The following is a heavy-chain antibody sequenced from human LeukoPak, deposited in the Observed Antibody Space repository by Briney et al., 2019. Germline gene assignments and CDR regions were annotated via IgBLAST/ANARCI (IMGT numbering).Heavy chain of an antibody. CDR2: LIPIFGIA. CDR3: ARGGIAAAGTLDY. CDR1: GGTFSSYA. Sequence: ASVKVSCKASGGTFSSYAISWVRQASGQGLEWMGRLIPIFGIANYAQKFQGRVTITADKSTSTAYMELSSLRSEDTAVYYCARGGIAAAGTLDYWGQGTLVTVSS. J-gene: IGHJ4*02. D-gene: IGHD6-13*01. V-gene: IGHV1-69*04.